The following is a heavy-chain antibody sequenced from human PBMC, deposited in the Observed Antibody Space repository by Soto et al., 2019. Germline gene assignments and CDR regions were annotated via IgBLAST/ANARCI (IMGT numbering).Heavy chain of an antibody. J-gene: IGHJ4*02. D-gene: IGHD6-13*01. CDR3: AGRPRGMGIAAAGTGYNY. CDR1: GGSVSSGSYY. Sequence: SETLSLTCTVSGGSVSSGSYYWSWIRQPPGKGLEWIGYIYYSGSTYYNPSLKSRVTISVDTSKNQFSLKLSSVTAADTAVYYCAGRPRGMGIAAAGTGYNYWGQGTLVTVSS. CDR2: IYYSGST. V-gene: IGHV4-39*01.